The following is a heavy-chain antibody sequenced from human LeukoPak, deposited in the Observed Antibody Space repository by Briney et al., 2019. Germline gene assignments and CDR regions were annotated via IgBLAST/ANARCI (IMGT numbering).Heavy chain of an antibody. CDR3: AKAPGPTTSFAAFDI. J-gene: IGHJ3*02. Sequence: GGSLRLSCAASGFTFSSSWMTWVRQAPGKGLEWVSAISGSGGSTYYADSVKGRFTISRDNSKNTLYLQMNSLRAEDTAVYYCAKAPGPTTSFAAFDIWGQGTMVTVSS. V-gene: IGHV3-23*01. CDR1: GFTFSSSW. CDR2: ISGSGGST. D-gene: IGHD1-14*01.